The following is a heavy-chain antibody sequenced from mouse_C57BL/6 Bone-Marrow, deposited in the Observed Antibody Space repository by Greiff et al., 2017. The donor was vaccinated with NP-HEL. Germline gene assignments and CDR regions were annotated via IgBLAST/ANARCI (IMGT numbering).Heavy chain of an antibody. Sequence: EVQLVESGEGLVKPGGSLKLSCAASGFTFSSYAMSWVRQTPEKRLEWVAYISSGGDYLYYADPVNGRFTIYRDNARNTLYLQISSLKSEDTAMYYCTRAGYYDYDGAMDYWGQGTSVTVSS. J-gene: IGHJ4*01. CDR1: GFTFSSYA. V-gene: IGHV5-9-1*02. CDR3: TRAGYYDYDGAMDY. CDR2: ISSGGDYL. D-gene: IGHD2-4*01.